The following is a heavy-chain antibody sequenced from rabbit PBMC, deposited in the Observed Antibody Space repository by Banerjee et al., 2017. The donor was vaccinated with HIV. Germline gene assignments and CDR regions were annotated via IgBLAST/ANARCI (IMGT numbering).Heavy chain of an antibody. V-gene: IGHV1S45*01. J-gene: IGHJ4*01. Sequence: QEQLEESGGDLVKPEGSLTLTCTASGFSFSSSYWICWVRQAPGKGLEWIACIYAGSSGSTWYASWAKGRFTISKTSSTTVTLQMTSLTAADTATYFCAREEWLAYYFDLWGPGTLVTVS. D-gene: IGHD4-1*01. CDR3: AREEWLAYYFDL. CDR1: GFSFSSSYW. CDR2: IYAGSSGST.